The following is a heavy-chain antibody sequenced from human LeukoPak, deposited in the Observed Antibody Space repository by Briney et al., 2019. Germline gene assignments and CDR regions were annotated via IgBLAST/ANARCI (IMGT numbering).Heavy chain of an antibody. Sequence: ASVKVSCKASGYTFTGYYMHWVRQAPGQGLEWTGWINPNSGGTNYAQKFQGRVTMTRDTSISTAYMELSSLRSEDTAVYYCARINRKIYDILTGYYKRGAGAYYYYYMDVWGKGTTVTVSS. CDR1: GYTFTGYY. CDR2: INPNSGGT. CDR3: ARINRKIYDILTGYYKRGAGAYYYYYMDV. J-gene: IGHJ6*03. D-gene: IGHD3-9*01. V-gene: IGHV1-2*02.